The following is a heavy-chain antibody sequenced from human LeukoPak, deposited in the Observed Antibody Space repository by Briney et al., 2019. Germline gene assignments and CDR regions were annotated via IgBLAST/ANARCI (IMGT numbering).Heavy chain of an antibody. D-gene: IGHD6-13*01. CDR3: ARVERVAAAGLPSDY. V-gene: IGHV3-23*01. J-gene: IGHJ4*02. Sequence: GGSLRLSCAASGFTFSTYGMNWVRQAPGKGLEWVSHISGSGGNTNYADSVKGRFTISRDNSKNTLYLQMNSLRAEDTAVYYCARVERVAAAGLPSDYWGQGTLVTVSS. CDR2: ISGSGGNT. CDR1: GFTFSTYG.